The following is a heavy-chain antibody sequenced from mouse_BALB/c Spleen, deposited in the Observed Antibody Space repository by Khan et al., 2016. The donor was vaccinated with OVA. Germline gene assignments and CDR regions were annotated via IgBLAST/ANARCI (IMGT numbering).Heavy chain of an antibody. CDR2: IAPGRDST. J-gene: IGHJ4*01. D-gene: IGHD1-1*01. V-gene: IGHV1S41*01. Sequence: DLIKPGASVKLSCKASGYTFTSFWINWIKQRPGQGLEWIGRIAPGRDSTSYNEIFTSKATLTVDTSSSTAYIQLSSLSSEDSAVYFCASSNDYGSSLYALDYWGQGTSVTVSS. CDR1: GYTFTSFW. CDR3: ASSNDYGSSLYALDY.